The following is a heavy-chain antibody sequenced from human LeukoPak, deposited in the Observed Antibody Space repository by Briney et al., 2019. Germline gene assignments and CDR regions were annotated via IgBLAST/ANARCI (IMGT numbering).Heavy chain of an antibody. CDR1: GGSISSYY. CDR2: IYYSGST. Sequence: SETLSLTCSVSGGSISSYYWSWIRQPPGKGLEWIGNIYYSGSTNDNPSLKTRVTISVDTSKNQISLQLSSVTAADTAVYYCARANTNNDAFDIWGRGTLVTVSS. D-gene: IGHD3-16*01. J-gene: IGHJ3*02. CDR3: ARANTNNDAFDI. V-gene: IGHV4-59*01.